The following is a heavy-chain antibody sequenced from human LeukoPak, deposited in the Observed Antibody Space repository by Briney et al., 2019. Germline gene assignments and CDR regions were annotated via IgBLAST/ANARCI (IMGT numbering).Heavy chain of an antibody. CDR1: GYTFTSYA. D-gene: IGHD3-16*02. Sequence: ASVKVSCKASGYTFTSYAMNWVRQAPGQGLEWMGWINTNTGNPTYAQGFTGRFVFSLDTSVSTAYLQISSLKAEDTAVYYCARDERVDYDYVWGSYRLNWFDPWGQGTLVTVSS. CDR3: ARDERVDYDYVWGSYRLNWFDP. CDR2: INTNTGNP. V-gene: IGHV7-4-1*02. J-gene: IGHJ5*02.